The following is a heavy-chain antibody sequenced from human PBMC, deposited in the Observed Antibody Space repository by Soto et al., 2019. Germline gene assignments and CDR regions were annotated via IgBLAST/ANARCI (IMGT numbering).Heavy chain of an antibody. CDR3: ARDLGSSWYNWFDP. Sequence: QVQLVQSGAEVKKPGASVKVSCTASGYTFTGYYMHWVRQAPGQGLEWVGWINPNSGGTNYAQKFQGRVTMTRDTSISTAYMELSRLRSDDTAVYYCARDLGSSWYNWFDPWGQGTRVTVAA. D-gene: IGHD6-13*01. CDR1: GYTFTGYY. J-gene: IGHJ5*02. CDR2: INPNSGGT. V-gene: IGHV1-2*02.